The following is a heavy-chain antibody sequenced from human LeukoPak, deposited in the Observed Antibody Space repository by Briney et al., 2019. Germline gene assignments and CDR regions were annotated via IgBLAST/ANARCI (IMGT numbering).Heavy chain of an antibody. V-gene: IGHV3-48*04. Sequence: PGGSLRLSCAASGFTFSSYSMNWVRQAPGKGLEWVSYISSSSSTIYYADSVKGRFTISRDNAKNSLYLQMNSLRAEDTAVYYCARVPWCSGGSCMDYYYYYGMDVWGQGTTVTVSS. CDR2: ISSSSSTI. J-gene: IGHJ6*02. CDR1: GFTFSSYS. CDR3: ARVPWCSGGSCMDYYYYYGMDV. D-gene: IGHD2-15*01.